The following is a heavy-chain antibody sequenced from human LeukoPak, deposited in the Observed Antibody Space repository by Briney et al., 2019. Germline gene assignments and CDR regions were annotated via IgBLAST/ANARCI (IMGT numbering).Heavy chain of an antibody. D-gene: IGHD2-15*01. CDR3: ARGWSVVVVAATPGFDY. V-gene: IGHV3-48*01. CDR1: GFTFSSYS. J-gene: IGHJ4*02. CDR2: ISSSSSTI. Sequence: GGSLRLSCAASGFTFSSYSTNWVRQAPGKGLEWVSYISSSSSTIYYADSVKGRFTISRDNAKNSLYLQMNSLRAEDAAVYYCARGWSVVVVAATPGFDYWGQGTLATVSS.